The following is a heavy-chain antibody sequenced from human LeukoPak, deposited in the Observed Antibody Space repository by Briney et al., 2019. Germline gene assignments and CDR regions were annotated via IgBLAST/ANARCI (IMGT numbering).Heavy chain of an antibody. D-gene: IGHD3-3*01. CDR1: GGSFSGYY. J-gene: IGHJ4*02. V-gene: IGHV4-34*01. CDR3: ASWSRTEDH. Sequence: SESLSLSCAVYGGSFSGYYWSWIRQPPGHGLEWIGEINHSGSTNYNPSLKSRVTISVDTSKNQFSLNLTSVTAADTATYYCASWSRTEDHWGQGTLVTVTS. CDR2: INHSGST.